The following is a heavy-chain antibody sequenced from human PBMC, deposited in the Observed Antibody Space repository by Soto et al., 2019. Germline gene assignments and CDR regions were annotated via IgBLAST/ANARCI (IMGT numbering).Heavy chain of an antibody. CDR2: IFSNDEK. CDR3: ARLATDFCSGYGFDY. D-gene: IGHD3-3*01. J-gene: IGHJ4*02. V-gene: IGHV2-26*01. CDR1: GFSLSNARMG. Sequence: QVTLKESGPVLVKPTETLTLTCTVSGFSLSNARMGVSWIRQPPGKALEWLAHIFSNDEKSYSTSLKSRLTISKDTSKSQVVLTMTNMDPVDTATYYCARLATDFCSGYGFDYWGQGTLVTVSS.